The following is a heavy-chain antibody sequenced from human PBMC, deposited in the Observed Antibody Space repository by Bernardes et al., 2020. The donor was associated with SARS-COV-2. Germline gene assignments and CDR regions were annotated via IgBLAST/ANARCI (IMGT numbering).Heavy chain of an antibody. CDR2: INHDGYEN. J-gene: IGHJ6*02. Sequence: GRSLRLSCAGSGFIFSRDWMSWVRQAPGKGLGWVANINHDGYENYYMDSVKGRFTISRDNAKNSLYLQMDSLTTEDSAVYYCARYLTHYGLDVWGQGTTVTVSS. CDR1: GFIFSRDW. D-gene: IGHD3-9*01. V-gene: IGHV3-7*03. CDR3: ARYLTHYGLDV.